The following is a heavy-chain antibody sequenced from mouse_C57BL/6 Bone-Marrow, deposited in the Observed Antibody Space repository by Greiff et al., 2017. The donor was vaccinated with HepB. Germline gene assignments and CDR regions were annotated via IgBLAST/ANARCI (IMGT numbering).Heavy chain of an antibody. Sequence: QVQLQQPGAELVKPGASVKLSCKASGYTFTSYWMQWVKQRPGQGLEWIGEIDPSDSYTNYNQKFKGKATLTVDTSSSTAYMKLSSLTSEDSAVYYWARAMMSDYGGQGTTLTVYS. CDR1: GYTFTSYW. CDR2: IDPSDSYT. D-gene: IGHD2-3*01. V-gene: IGHV1-50*01. J-gene: IGHJ2*01. CDR3: ARAMMSDY.